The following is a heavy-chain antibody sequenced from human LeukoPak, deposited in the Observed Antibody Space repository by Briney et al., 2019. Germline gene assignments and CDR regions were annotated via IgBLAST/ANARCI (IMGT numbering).Heavy chain of an antibody. D-gene: IGHD3-9*01. CDR2: IYYDGST. CDR3: ARLLDWPNDAFDI. V-gene: IGHV4-59*12. Sequence: PSETLSLTCTVSGGSISSYYWSWIRQSPGKGLEWIGYIYYDGSTNYNPSLRGRVTISVDTPKNQFSLKLSSVTAADTAVYYCARLLDWPNDAFDIWGQGTMVTVSS. CDR1: GGSISSYY. J-gene: IGHJ3*02.